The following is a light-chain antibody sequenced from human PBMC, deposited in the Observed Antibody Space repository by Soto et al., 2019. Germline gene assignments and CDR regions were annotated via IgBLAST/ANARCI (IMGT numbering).Light chain of an antibody. J-gene: IGKJ2*01. CDR2: GAS. CDR3: QQYGSSSYT. Sequence: EIVLTQSPGTLSLSPGERATLSCRASQSVSSSYLAWYQQKPGQAPRRLIYGASSRATGIPDSFSGSGSGTDFTLTISRLEPEDFAVYYCQQYGSSSYTFGQGTKLEIK. V-gene: IGKV3-20*01. CDR1: QSVSSSY.